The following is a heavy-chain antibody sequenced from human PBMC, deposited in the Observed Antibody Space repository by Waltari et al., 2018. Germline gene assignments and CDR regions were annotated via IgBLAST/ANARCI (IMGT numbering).Heavy chain of an antibody. D-gene: IGHD3-9*01. J-gene: IGHJ2*01. V-gene: IGHV4-34*01. CDR2: INYSGYT. CDR1: GGSFRGYS. CDR3: ARQLTGDRGYFDL. Sequence: QVQLDQWGAGLWKPSETLSLTCPVYGGSFRGYSWSGIRQPPGKGLEWIGEINYSGYTNYNPSLKSRVTISLDTSKNQFSLNLNSVTAADTALYFCARQLTGDRGYFDLWGRGTLVTVSS.